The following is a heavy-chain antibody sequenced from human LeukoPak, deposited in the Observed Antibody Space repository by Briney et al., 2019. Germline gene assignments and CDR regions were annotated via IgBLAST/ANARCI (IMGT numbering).Heavy chain of an antibody. Sequence: SETLSLTCTVSGGSISSYYWSWIRQPAGKALEWIGRIYTRGSTNYNPYLKSRVTMSVDTSKNQFSLKLSSVTAADTAVYYCARDLEAPYYDILTGQEYGMDVWGQGTTVTVSS. CDR2: IYTRGST. CDR3: ARDLEAPYYDILTGQEYGMDV. J-gene: IGHJ6*02. CDR1: GGSISSYY. D-gene: IGHD3-9*01. V-gene: IGHV4-4*07.